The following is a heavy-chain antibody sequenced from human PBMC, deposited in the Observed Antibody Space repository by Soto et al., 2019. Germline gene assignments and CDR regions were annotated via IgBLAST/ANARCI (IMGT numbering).Heavy chain of an antibody. CDR3: AAEGVAPYYFYGTDV. V-gene: IGHV1-18*01. D-gene: IGHD5-12*01. J-gene: IGHJ6*02. CDR1: GYTYARSG. CDR2: VSTYNGDT. Sequence: ASVKLSCKAPGYTYARSGISWVRQANGQGLEWMGWVSTYNGDTNYAQTFQGRVTMTTDTSTSTVYMELRSLRSDDTAVYYCAAEGVAPYYFYGTDVWGQGTSVTVSS.